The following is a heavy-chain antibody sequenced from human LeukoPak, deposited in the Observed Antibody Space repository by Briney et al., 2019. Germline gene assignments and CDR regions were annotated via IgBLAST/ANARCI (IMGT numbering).Heavy chain of an antibody. CDR1: ADSITIYY. J-gene: IGHJ4*02. CDR3: ARDGLIAAAGYFDY. V-gene: IGHV4-59*12. Sequence: SETLSLTCSVPADSITIYYWTWIRQPPGKGLEWIGYIDHTGSTNYSPSLNSRVTISVDTSKNQFSLKLSSVTAADTAVYYCARDGLIAAAGYFDYWGQGTLVTVSS. CDR2: IDHTGST. D-gene: IGHD6-13*01.